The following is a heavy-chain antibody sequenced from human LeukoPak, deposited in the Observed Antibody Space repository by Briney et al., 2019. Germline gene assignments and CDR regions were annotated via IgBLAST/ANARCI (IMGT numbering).Heavy chain of an antibody. CDR1: GFTFSSYA. Sequence: GGSLRLSCAASGFTFSSYAMSWVRQAPGKGLEWVSAISGSGGSTYYADSVKGRFTISRGNSKNTLYLQMNRLRAEDTAVYYCAKWTGYDSPFDYWGQGTLVTVSS. J-gene: IGHJ4*02. CDR2: ISGSGGST. V-gene: IGHV3-23*01. CDR3: AKWTGYDSPFDY. D-gene: IGHD5-12*01.